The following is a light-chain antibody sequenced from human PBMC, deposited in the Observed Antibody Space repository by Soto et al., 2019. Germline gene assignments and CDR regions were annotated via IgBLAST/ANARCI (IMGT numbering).Light chain of an antibody. V-gene: IGLV2-14*01. Sequence: QSALTQPASVSGSPGQSITISCTGTSSVVGGYNYVSWYQQHPGKAPKLMIYEVNNRPSGVSNRFSGSKSGNVASLTISGLQAEDEADYYCNSYTSSITYVFGPGTKLTVL. CDR1: SSVVGGYNY. J-gene: IGLJ1*01. CDR2: EVN. CDR3: NSYTSSITYV.